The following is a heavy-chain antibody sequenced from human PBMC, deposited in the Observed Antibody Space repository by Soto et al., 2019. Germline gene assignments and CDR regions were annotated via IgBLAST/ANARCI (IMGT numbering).Heavy chain of an antibody. D-gene: IGHD3-22*01. CDR1: GYTFTSYA. V-gene: IGHV1-3*01. J-gene: IGHJ4*02. Sequence: GASVKVSCKASGYTFTSYAMHWVRQAPGQRLEWMGWINAGNGNTKYSQKFQGRVTITRDTSASTAYMELSSLRSEDTAVYYCARLYYYDSSGYFGRGDYWGQGTLVTVSS. CDR3: ARLYYYDSSGYFGRGDY. CDR2: INAGNGNT.